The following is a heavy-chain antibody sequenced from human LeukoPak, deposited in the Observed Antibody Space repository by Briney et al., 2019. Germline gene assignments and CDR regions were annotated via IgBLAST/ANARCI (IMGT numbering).Heavy chain of an antibody. CDR1: GFTFGSYG. V-gene: IGHV3-33*01. CDR3: ARDSGTYGYGHDALGF. J-gene: IGHJ3*01. CDR2: IDYDGSHK. Sequence: GGSLRLSCVASGFTFGSYGVHWVSQAPGKGLDWVAVIDYDGSHKYYADSVRGRFAISRDNSKSSLYLQMNNLRDEDTAVYYCARDSGTYGYGHDALGFWGQGTVVTVSS. D-gene: IGHD5-12*01.